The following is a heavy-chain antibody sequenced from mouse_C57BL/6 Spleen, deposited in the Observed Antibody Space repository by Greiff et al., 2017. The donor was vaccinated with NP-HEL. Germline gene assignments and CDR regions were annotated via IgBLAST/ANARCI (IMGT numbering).Heavy chain of an antibody. D-gene: IGHD2-4*01. CDR3: APIYYDYDAAWFAY. V-gene: IGHV1-80*01. Sequence: QVQLQQSGAELVKPGASVKISCKASGYAFSSYWMNWVKQRPGKGLEWIGQIYPGDGDTNYNGKFKGKATLTADKSSSTAYMQLSSLTSEDSAVYFCAPIYYDYDAAWFAYWGQGTLVTVSA. J-gene: IGHJ3*01. CDR2: IYPGDGDT. CDR1: GYAFSSYW.